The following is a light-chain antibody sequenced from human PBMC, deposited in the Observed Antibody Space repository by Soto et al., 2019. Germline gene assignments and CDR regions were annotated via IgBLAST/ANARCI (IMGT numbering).Light chain of an antibody. Sequence: QSALTQPASVSGSPGQSITISCTGTSSDVGGYNYVSWYQQHPGKVPKLMIYDVSNRPSGVSNRFSGSKSGNTASLTISGLQAEDEADYYCSSYTSSSTPVVFGGGTKRPS. CDR3: SSYTSSSTPVV. V-gene: IGLV2-14*01. CDR1: SSDVGGYNY. CDR2: DVS. J-gene: IGLJ2*01.